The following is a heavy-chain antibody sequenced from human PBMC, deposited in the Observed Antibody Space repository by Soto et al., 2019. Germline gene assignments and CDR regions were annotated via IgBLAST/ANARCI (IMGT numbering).Heavy chain of an antibody. CDR1: GFTFSSYA. CDR3: TSDTNPETPDS. J-gene: IGHJ4*02. CDR2: ISGSGGST. V-gene: IGHV3-23*01. D-gene: IGHD2-2*01. Sequence: GLSLRLSYAASGFTFSSYAMRRVRQAPKKGLEWVSAISGSGGSTYYADSVKGRFTISRDNSKNTLYLQMNSLRAEDTAVYYCTSDTNPETPDSWGQGALVTVSS.